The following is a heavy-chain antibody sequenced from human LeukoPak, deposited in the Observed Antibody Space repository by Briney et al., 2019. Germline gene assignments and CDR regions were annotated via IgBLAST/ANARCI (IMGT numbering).Heavy chain of an antibody. CDR3: AKGSRIAARPTIWFDS. Sequence: GGSLRLSCAASGFSFSSYAMNWVRQAPGKGLEWVSSGHSDGTTYYADSVKGRFTISRDNSKNTLSLQMNSLRAEDTAVYYCAKGSRIAARPTIWFDSWGQGTPVTVFS. J-gene: IGHJ5*01. V-gene: IGHV3-23*01. D-gene: IGHD6-6*01. CDR1: GFSFSSYA. CDR2: GHSDGTT.